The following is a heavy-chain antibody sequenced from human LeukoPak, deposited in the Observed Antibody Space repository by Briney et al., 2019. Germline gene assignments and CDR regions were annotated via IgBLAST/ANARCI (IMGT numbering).Heavy chain of an antibody. V-gene: IGHV4-59*01. J-gene: IGHJ4*02. CDR2: AYYSGNN. Sequence: SETLFLTCTVSGVSISTYYWSWIRQPPGEGLEWMGYAYYSGNNRYNPSLKSRVTMSVDTSKNQLSLKVNSVTAADTAVYYCARYSTGWYTDYWGQGTLVTVSS. CDR1: GVSISTYY. CDR3: ARYSTGWYTDY. D-gene: IGHD6-19*01.